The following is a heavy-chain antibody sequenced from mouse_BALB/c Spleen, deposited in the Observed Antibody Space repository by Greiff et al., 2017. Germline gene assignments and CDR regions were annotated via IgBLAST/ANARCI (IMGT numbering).Heavy chain of an antibody. J-gene: IGHJ4*01. Sequence: QVQPKGSGPGPVAPPQSLSITCTVSGVLLTGYGVNWGRQPPGKGLEWLGMIWGDGSTDYNSALKSRLSISKDNSKSQVFLKMNSLQTDDTARYYCARDEGLRRYYAMDYWGQGTSVTVSS. CDR3: ARDEGLRRYYAMDY. CDR2: IWGDGST. CDR1: GVLLTGYG. D-gene: IGHD2-4*01. V-gene: IGHV2-6-7*01.